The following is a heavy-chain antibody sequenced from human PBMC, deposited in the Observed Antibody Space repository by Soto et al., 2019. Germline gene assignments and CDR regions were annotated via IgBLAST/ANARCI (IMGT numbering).Heavy chain of an antibody. Sequence: QITLKESGPTLVKPTQTLTLTCTFSGFSLSTSGVGVGWIRQPPGKALEWLALIYWDDDKRYSPSLKSRLTITKDTSKNPVVLTMTNMDPVDTATYYCANKAQLLWFGECAFDIWGQGTMVTVSS. V-gene: IGHV2-5*02. D-gene: IGHD3-10*01. CDR1: GFSLSTSGVG. CDR3: ANKAQLLWFGECAFDI. J-gene: IGHJ3*02. CDR2: IYWDDDK.